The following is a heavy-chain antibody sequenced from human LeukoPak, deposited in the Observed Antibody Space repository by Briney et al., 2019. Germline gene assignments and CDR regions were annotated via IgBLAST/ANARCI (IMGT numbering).Heavy chain of an antibody. CDR1: GFTFSHYA. J-gene: IGHJ4*02. V-gene: IGHV3-23*01. CDR3: VKARYFDWELNFDY. Sequence: PGGSLRLSCAASGFTFSHYAMTWVRQSPGKGLEWVSAISGSAVNKHYADSVRGRFTISRDNSKDTLYLQMNNLRGEDTAAHYCVKARYFDWELNFDYWGQGALVTVSS. CDR2: ISGSAVNK. D-gene: IGHD3-9*01.